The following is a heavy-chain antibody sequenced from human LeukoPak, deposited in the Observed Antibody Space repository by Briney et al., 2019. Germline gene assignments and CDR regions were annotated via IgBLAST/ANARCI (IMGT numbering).Heavy chain of an antibody. D-gene: IGHD2-21*02. CDR2: TYYRSTWYN. Sequence: SQTLSLTCALSGDSVSSNSVTWNWIRQSPSRGLEWLGRTYYRSTWYNDYAVSVRGRITVNPDTSKNQFSLHLNSVTPEDTAVYYCSREVAYCGDDCYSAEFDYWGQGILVTVSS. CDR3: SREVAYCGDDCYSAEFDY. V-gene: IGHV6-1*01. J-gene: IGHJ4*02. CDR1: GDSVSSNSVT.